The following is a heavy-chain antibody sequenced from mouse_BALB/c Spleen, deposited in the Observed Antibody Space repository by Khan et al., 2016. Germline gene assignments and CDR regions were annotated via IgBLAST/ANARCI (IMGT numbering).Heavy chain of an antibody. CDR1: GFSLTNSG. Sequence: VQRQESGPGLVAPSQSLSITCTVSGFSLTNSGVHWVRQPPRKGLDWLGVIWAGGSTDYNSALMSRLSITRDTTQNQVFLKMNSLQTDDTAMYYCARDDQDFDAWFASWGQGTLVTVSA. CDR3: ARDDQDFDAWFAS. V-gene: IGHV2-9*02. CDR2: IWAGGST. J-gene: IGHJ3*01.